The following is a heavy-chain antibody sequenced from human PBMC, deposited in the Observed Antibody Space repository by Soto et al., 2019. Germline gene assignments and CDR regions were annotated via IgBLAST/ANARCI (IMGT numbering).Heavy chain of an antibody. V-gene: IGHV3-33*01. CDR2: IWYDGSNK. Sequence: QVQLVESGGGVVQPGRSLRLSCAASGFTFSSYGMHWVRQAPGKGLEWVAVIWYDGSNKYYADSVKGRFTISRDNSKNPLYLQMNSLRAEDTAVYYCAREGAAAALDYWGQGTLVTVSS. CDR1: GFTFSSYG. J-gene: IGHJ4*02. CDR3: AREGAAAALDY. D-gene: IGHD6-13*01.